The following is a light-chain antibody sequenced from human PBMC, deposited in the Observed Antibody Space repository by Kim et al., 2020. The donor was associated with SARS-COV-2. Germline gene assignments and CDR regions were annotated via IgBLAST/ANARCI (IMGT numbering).Light chain of an antibody. CDR1: QTVTSGH. V-gene: IGKV3-20*01. CDR2: DAS. CDR3: QHYVSPPIT. J-gene: IGKJ5*01. Sequence: EIVLTQSPGTLSLSPGERATLSCRASQTVTSGHLAWYQQKPGQAPRLLIYDASTRATAIPDRFSGSGSGTDFTLTISRLEPEDFAVYYCQHYVSPPITFGQGTRLEIK.